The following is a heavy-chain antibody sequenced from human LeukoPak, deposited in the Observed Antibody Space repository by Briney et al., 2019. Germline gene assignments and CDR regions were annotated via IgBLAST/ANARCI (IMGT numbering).Heavy chain of an antibody. V-gene: IGHV3-23*01. CDR2: ISSGGGST. Sequence: GGSLRLSCAASGFNFGSYAVSWVRQAPGKGLEWVSDISSGGGSTYYADSVKGRFTISRDNSKNSLYLQMNSLRAEDTALYYCAKGLTYYYYGMDVWGQGTTVTVSS. J-gene: IGHJ6*02. D-gene: IGHD2-8*01. CDR3: AKGLTYYYYGMDV. CDR1: GFNFGSYA.